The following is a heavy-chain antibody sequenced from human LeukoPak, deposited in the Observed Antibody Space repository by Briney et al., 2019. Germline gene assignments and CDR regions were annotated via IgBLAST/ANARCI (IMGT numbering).Heavy chain of an antibody. CDR2: IYTSDNT. Sequence: SGTLSLTCAVSGGSISSYYWSWIRQPPGKGLEWIGRIYTSDNTIYNPSLRSRVTMSVDTSKNQFSLKLSSVTAADTAVYYCARGFVPAGMARYHYMDVWGKGTTVTVSS. CDR1: GGSISSYY. V-gene: IGHV4-4*07. D-gene: IGHD2-2*01. J-gene: IGHJ6*03. CDR3: ARGFVPAGMARYHYMDV.